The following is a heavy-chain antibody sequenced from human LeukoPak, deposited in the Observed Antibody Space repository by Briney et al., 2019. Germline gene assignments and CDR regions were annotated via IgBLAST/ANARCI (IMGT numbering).Heavy chain of an antibody. CDR1: GGSISSYY. D-gene: IGHD2-15*01. J-gene: IGHJ4*02. CDR3: ARVGYCSGGSCHPTVDY. CDR2: IYYSGST. V-gene: IGHV4-59*01. Sequence: SETLSLTCTVSGGSISSYYWSWIRQPPGKGLEWIGYIYYSGSTNYNPSLKSRVTISVDTSKNQFSLKLSSVTAADTAVYYCARVGYCSGGSCHPTVDYWGQGTLVTVSS.